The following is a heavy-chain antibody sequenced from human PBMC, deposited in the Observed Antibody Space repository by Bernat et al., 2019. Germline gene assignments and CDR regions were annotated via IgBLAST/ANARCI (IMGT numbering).Heavy chain of an antibody. Sequence: QVQLVQSGAEVKKPGASVKVSCKASGYTFTSYGISWVRQAPGQVLEWMGWISAYNGNTNYAQKLQGRVTMTTDTSTSTAYMELRSMRSDDTAVYYWAKVIGGVLEWLRSYGMDVWGQGTTVTVSS. CDR2: ISAYNGNT. V-gene: IGHV1-18*01. CDR3: AKVIGGVLEWLRSYGMDV. D-gene: IGHD3-3*01. CDR1: GYTFTSYG. J-gene: IGHJ6*02.